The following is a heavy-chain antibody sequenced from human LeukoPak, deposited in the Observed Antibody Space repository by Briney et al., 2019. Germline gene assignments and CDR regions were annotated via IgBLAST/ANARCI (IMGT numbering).Heavy chain of an antibody. V-gene: IGHV3-30*02. D-gene: IGHD3-10*01. Sequence: GGSLRLSCAASGFTFSSYGMHWVRQAPGKGLEWVAFIRYDGSNKYYADSVKGRFTISRDNSKDTLYLQMNSLRAEDTAVYYCARAPSMVRGQYYFDYWGQGTLVTVSS. CDR2: IRYDGSNK. J-gene: IGHJ4*02. CDR1: GFTFSSYG. CDR3: ARAPSMVRGQYYFDY.